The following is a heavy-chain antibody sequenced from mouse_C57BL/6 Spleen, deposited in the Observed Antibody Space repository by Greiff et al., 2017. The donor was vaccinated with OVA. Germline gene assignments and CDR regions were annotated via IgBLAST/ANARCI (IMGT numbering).Heavy chain of an antibody. D-gene: IGHD1-1*01. CDR1: GFTFSDYG. J-gene: IGHJ2*01. V-gene: IGHV5-17*01. CDR2: ISSGSSTI. CDR3: ATGYYGSSYFDY. Sequence: EVKLVESGGGLVKPGGSLKLSCAASGFTFSDYGMHWVRQAPEKGLEWVAYISSGSSTIYYADKVKGRFTISRDNAKNTLFLQMTSLRTEDTAMYYCATGYYGSSYFDYWGQGTTLTVSS.